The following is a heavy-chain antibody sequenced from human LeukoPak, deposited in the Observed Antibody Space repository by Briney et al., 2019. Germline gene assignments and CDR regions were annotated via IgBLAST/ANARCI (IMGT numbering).Heavy chain of an antibody. CDR2: IIPIFDTS. Sequence: GASVKVSCKASGYTFTSYYMHWVRQVPGQGLEWMGGIIPIFDTSKYAQKFQGRVTMTTDESTTTAYMELSSLRPEGTAVYYCARGALSRSLTGDLHYYMDVWGKGTTVSVSS. V-gene: IGHV1-69*05. CDR1: GYTFTSYY. CDR3: ARGALSRSLTGDLHYYMDV. D-gene: IGHD7-27*01. J-gene: IGHJ6*03.